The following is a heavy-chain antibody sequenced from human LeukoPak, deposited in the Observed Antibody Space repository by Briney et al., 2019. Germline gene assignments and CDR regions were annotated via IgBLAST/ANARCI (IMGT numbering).Heavy chain of an antibody. CDR3: ARGFLPPYYYYYMDV. Sequence: SVKVSCKASGGTFSSYAISWVRQAPGQGLEWMGGIIPIFGTANYAQKFQGRVTITADESTSTAYMELSSLRSEDTAVYYCARGFLPPYYYYYMDVWGKGTTVTVSS. V-gene: IGHV1-69*13. J-gene: IGHJ6*03. CDR2: IIPIFGTA. D-gene: IGHD2/OR15-2a*01. CDR1: GGTFSSYA.